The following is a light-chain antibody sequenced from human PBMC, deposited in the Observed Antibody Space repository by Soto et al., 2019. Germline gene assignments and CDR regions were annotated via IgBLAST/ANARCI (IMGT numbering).Light chain of an antibody. J-gene: IGKJ1*01. CDR3: QQYDNWPRT. Sequence: EKVMSQSPATQSVSPGERATLSCRASQSVRSNLAWYQQKPGQPPRLLIYDASTRATGIPSRFSGSGSGTEFTLTISSLKSEDCAVYYCQQYDNWPRTFGQGTKVDSK. CDR2: DAS. CDR1: QSVRSN. V-gene: IGKV3-15*01.